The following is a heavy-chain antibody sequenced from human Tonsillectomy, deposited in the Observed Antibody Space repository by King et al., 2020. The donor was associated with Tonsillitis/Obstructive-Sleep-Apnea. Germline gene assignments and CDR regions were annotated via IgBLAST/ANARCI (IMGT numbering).Heavy chain of an antibody. J-gene: IGHJ3*02. V-gene: IGHV3-9*01. Sequence: QLVQSGGGLVQPGRSLRISCAASGFTFDDYAMHWVRQAPGKGLEWVSGISRNSGNTCYADSVQGRFTISSDNAKNSLYLQMNSLRAGDTALYYCVKDILVRITRILAPNDAIFIWGQGTMVTVSS. CDR2: ISRNSGNT. CDR3: VKDILVRITRILAPNDAIFI. CDR1: GFTFDDYA. D-gene: IGHD3-22*01.